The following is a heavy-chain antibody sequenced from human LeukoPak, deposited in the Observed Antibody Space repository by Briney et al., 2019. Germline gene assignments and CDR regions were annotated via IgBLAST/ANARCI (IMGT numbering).Heavy chain of an antibody. V-gene: IGHV3-33*01. J-gene: IGHJ5*02. CDR2: IWYDGSNK. CDR1: GFTFSSYG. CDR3: ARDYYDSSGHTNWFDP. Sequence: GGSLRLSCAASGFTFSSYGMHWFRQAPGKGLEWVAVIWYDGSNKYYADSVKGRFTISRDNSKNTLYLQMNSLRAEDTAVYYCARDYYDSSGHTNWFDPWGQGTLVTVSS. D-gene: IGHD3-22*01.